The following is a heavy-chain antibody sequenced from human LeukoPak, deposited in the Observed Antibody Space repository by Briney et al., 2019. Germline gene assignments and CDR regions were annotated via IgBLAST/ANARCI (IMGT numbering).Heavy chain of an antibody. V-gene: IGHV3-72*01. J-gene: IGHJ4*02. CDR2: TRNKANSYTT. CDR1: GFTFSDHY. CDR3: ARGLYSGSYYFDY. D-gene: IGHD1-26*01. Sequence: GGSLRLSCAASGFTFSDHYMDWVRQAPGKGLEWVGRTRNKANSYTTEYAASVKGRFTISRDDSKNSLYLQMNSLETEDTAVYYCARGLYSGSYYFDYWGQGTLVTVSS.